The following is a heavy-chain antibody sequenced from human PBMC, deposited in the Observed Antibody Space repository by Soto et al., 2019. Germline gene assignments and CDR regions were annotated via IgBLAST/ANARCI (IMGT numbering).Heavy chain of an antibody. CDR3: ARAGGSCNGGSCTHRYFYGMDV. J-gene: IGHJ6*02. D-gene: IGHD2-15*01. CDR2: INSDGSDT. CDR1: GFTFSRFW. Sequence: EVQLEESGGGLVQPGGSLRVSCAASGFTFSRFWMHWVRQAPGMGLVWVSRINSDGSDTNYADSVKGRFTISRDNAKNTLYLQMNSLRAEDTAVYYCARAGGSCNGGSCTHRYFYGMDVWGQGTTVTVSS. V-gene: IGHV3-74*01.